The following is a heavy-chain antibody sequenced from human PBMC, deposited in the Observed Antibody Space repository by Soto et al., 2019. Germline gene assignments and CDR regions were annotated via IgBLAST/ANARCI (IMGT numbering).Heavy chain of an antibody. D-gene: IGHD3-22*01. J-gene: IGHJ6*02. V-gene: IGHV1-2*04. Sequence: GLERMGWINPNSGGTNYAQKFQGWVTMTRDTSISTAYMELSRLRSDDTAVYYCAREYYDFSGYYGCYYYYYGMDFWGQGTTVTVS. CDR2: INPNSGGT. CDR3: AREYYDFSGYYGCYYYYYGMDF.